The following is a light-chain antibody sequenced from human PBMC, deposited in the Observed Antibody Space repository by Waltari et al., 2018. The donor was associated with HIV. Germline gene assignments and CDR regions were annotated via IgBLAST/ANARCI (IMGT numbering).Light chain of an antibody. CDR3: QSYDSSLSGWV. V-gene: IGLV1-40*01. J-gene: IGLJ3*02. CDR2: GNS. CDR1: RSHIAAPSD. Sequence: HSVLPQPPSVSGAPRQRVPTSSSRLRSHIAAPSDVHGYHPLPGSAPQLLIYGNSNRPSGVPDRFSGSKSGTSASLAITELQAEDEADYYCQSYDSSLSGWVFGGGTKLTVL.